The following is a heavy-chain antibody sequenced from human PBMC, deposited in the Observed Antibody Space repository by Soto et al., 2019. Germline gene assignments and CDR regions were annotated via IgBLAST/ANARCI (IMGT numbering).Heavy chain of an antibody. J-gene: IGHJ4*02. CDR2: IGYDGSKR. CDR3: ARDQLRPTLLLFDY. V-gene: IGHV3-33*01. Sequence: QVQLVESGGGVVQPGRSLRLSCVASGFSFSNHDMDWVRQAPGKELEWVASIGYDGSKRYYADSVKGRFTISRDNSKNTLYLQMNSPRADDTAVYYCARDQLRPTLLLFDYWGQGTLVTVSS. D-gene: IGHD2-15*01. CDR1: GFSFSNHD.